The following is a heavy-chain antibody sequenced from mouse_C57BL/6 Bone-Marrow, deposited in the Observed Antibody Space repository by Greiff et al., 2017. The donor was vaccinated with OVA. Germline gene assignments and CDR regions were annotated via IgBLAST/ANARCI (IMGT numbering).Heavy chain of an antibody. CDR3: ARGAYYGSSHWYFDV. CDR1: GYSITSDY. J-gene: IGHJ1*03. CDR2: ISYSGST. Sequence: EVKLMESGPGLAKPSQTLSLTCSVTGYSITSDYWNWIRKFPGNKLEYMGYISYSGSTYYNPSLKSRISITRDTSKNQYYLQLNSVTTEDTATYYCARGAYYGSSHWYFDVWGTGTTVTVSS. V-gene: IGHV3-8*01. D-gene: IGHD1-1*01.